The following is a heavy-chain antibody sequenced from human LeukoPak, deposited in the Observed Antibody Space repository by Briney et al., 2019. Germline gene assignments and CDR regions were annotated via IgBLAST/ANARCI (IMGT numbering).Heavy chain of an antibody. D-gene: IGHD3-22*01. J-gene: IGHJ4*02. CDR2: ISGSGGST. V-gene: IGHV3-23*01. CDR1: GFTFSSYV. Sequence: GGSLRLSCAASGFTFSSYVMSWVRQAPGKGLEWVSAISGSGGSTYYADSVKGRFTISRDNSKNTLYLQMNSLRAEDTAVYYCAKEPGANYYDRTEVFFDYWGQGTLVTVSS. CDR3: AKEPGANYYDRTEVFFDY.